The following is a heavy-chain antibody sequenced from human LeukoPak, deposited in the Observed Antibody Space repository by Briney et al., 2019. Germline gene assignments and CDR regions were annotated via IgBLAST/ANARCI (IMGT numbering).Heavy chain of an antibody. V-gene: IGHV4-38-2*01. CDR1: GYSISSGYY. CDR2: IYHSGST. Sequence: SETLSLTCALSGYSISSGYYWGLIRQPPGKGLEWIGSIYHSGSTYYNPSLKSRVTISVDTSKNQFSLKLSSVTAADTAVYYCARVGPRGSYGFDYWGQGTLVTVSS. J-gene: IGHJ4*02. CDR3: ARVGPRGSYGFDY. D-gene: IGHD5-18*01.